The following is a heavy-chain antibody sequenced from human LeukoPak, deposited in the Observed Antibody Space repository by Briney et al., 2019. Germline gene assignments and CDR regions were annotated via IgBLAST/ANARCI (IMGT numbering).Heavy chain of an antibody. CDR1: GFTFSSYG. CDR2: ISYDGSNK. Sequence: PGRSLRLSCAASGFTFSSYGMHWVRRAPGKGLEWVAVISYDGSNKYYADSVKGRFTISRDNSKNTLYLQMNSLRAEDTAVYYCAKGQAYYYDSSGYVDYWGQGTLVTVSS. D-gene: IGHD3-22*01. V-gene: IGHV3-30*18. CDR3: AKGQAYYYDSSGYVDY. J-gene: IGHJ4*02.